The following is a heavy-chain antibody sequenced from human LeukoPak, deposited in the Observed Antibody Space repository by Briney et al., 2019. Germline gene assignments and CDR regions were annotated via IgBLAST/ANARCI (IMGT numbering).Heavy chain of an antibody. J-gene: IGHJ4*02. CDR3: ARDRGVRYFDY. D-gene: IGHD3-10*01. Sequence: GGSLRLSCAASGFTFSSFGFHWVRQAPGKGLEWVAVIWYDGSKRYYAESVEGRFTVSRVDSENTLYLQMNSLRAEDTAIYYYARDRGVRYFDYWGQGTLVTVSS. CDR1: GFTFSSFG. CDR2: IWYDGSKR. V-gene: IGHV3-33*01.